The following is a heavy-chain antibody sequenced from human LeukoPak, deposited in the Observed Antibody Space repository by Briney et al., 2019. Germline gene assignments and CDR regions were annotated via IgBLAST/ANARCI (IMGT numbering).Heavy chain of an antibody. J-gene: IGHJ4*02. CDR1: GFTFSGYS. CDR3: AREGPYYFGSGPDF. CDR2: IKQDGSET. D-gene: IGHD3-10*01. Sequence: PGGSLRLSCAASGFTFSGYSMNWVRQAPGKGLEWVANIKQDGSETNYVASVKGRFTLSRGNAKSSLYLQMNSLRAEDTGVYYCAREGPYYFGSGPDFWGQGILVAVSS. V-gene: IGHV3-7*01.